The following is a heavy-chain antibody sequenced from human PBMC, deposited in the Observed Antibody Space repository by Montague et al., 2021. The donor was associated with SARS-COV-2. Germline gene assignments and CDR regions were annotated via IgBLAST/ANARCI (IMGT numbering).Heavy chain of an antibody. CDR1: GDSISSYY. CDR2: AYYVPSTNXANT. CDR3: ARTWRFGQSYGLDI. D-gene: IGHD3-16*01. J-gene: IGHJ3*02. Sequence: SETLSLTCSVSGDSISSYYYNWIRQTPGKGLEWIGYAYYVPSTNXANTNSNPSLKRRVTISLDTSENRFSLKLSSVTAADTAVYYCARTWRFGQSYGLDIWGQGTMVTVSS. V-gene: IGHV4-59*01.